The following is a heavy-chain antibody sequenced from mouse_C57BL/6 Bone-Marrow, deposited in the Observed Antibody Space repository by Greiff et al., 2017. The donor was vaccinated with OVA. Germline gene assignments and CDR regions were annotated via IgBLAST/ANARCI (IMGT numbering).Heavy chain of an antibody. CDR3: AISMSRRYVDY. Sequence: QVQLQQSGAELAKPGASVKLSCKASGYTFTSYWMHWVKQRPGQGLEWIGYINPSSGYTKYNQKFKDKATLTADKSSSTAYLQLSSLTYEYSAVYYCAISMSRRYVDYWGQGTTLTVSS. J-gene: IGHJ2*01. CDR2: INPSSGYT. V-gene: IGHV1-7*01. CDR1: GYTFTSYW.